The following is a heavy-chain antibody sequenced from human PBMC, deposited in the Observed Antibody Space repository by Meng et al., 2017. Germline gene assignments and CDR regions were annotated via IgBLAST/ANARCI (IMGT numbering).Heavy chain of an antibody. Sequence: LGQVGAEGKKPGASVKASCKAAGYTFTDYWLHWVRRAPGQGLEGMGRIKPKSGDTHYAQRFQGRVTMTGDTSISTAYMELSGLRSDDTAMYYCARDEDISAAGKLFGDYWGQGTLVTASS. CDR3: ARDEDISAAGKLFGDY. CDR1: GYTFTDYW. D-gene: IGHD6-13*01. J-gene: IGHJ4*02. V-gene: IGHV1-2*06. CDR2: IKPKSGDT.